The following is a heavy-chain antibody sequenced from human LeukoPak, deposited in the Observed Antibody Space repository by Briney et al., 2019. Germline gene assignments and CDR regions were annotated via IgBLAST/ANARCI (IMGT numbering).Heavy chain of an antibody. V-gene: IGHV3-13*01. Sequence: GGSLRLSCAASGFTFSSSDMHWVRQPTGKGLEWVSAIGTIGDTYYPGSVKGRFTISRENAKNTLYLQMNSLRAEDTAVYYCARGRQQLVRNDAFDIWGQGTMVTVSS. J-gene: IGHJ3*02. CDR1: GFTFSSSD. CDR2: IGTIGDT. D-gene: IGHD6-13*01. CDR3: ARGRQQLVRNDAFDI.